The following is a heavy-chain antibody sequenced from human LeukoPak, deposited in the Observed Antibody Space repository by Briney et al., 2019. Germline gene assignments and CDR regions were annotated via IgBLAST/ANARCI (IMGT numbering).Heavy chain of an antibody. CDR2: IDSSSRTT. D-gene: IGHD6-6*01. J-gene: IGHJ4*01. Sequence: GGSLRLSCAASGFTFSTYSMNWVRQAPGKGLEWVPFIDSSSRTTFYADSVKGRFTISRDNAKNSLFLQMNSLRAEDTAVYYCAGPSSSGVGYWGHGTLVTVSS. CDR1: GFTFSTYS. V-gene: IGHV3-48*04. CDR3: AGPSSSGVGY.